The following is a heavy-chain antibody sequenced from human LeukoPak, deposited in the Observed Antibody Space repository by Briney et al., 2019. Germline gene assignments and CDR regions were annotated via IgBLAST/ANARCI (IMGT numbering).Heavy chain of an antibody. CDR1: GGSISSYY. J-gene: IGHJ6*02. V-gene: IGHV4-59*01. D-gene: IGHD6-19*01. CDR3: ARSNRERVAVAGSLGMDV. CDR2: IYYSGST. Sequence: SETLSLTCTVSGGSISSYYWSWIRQPPGKGLEWIGYIYYSGSTNHNPSLKSRVTISVDTSKNQFSLKLSSVTAADTAVYYCARSNRERVAVAGSLGMDVWGQGTTVTVSS.